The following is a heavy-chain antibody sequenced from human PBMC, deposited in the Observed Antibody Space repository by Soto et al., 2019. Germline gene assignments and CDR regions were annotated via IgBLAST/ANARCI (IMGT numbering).Heavy chain of an antibody. CDR1: GGTFNGYG. Sequence: QVQLVQSGAVVKKPGSSVEVSCKASGGTFNGYGISWVRQAPGPGLEWMGGTVPVFDTSKYAPRFQGRVTVTAEKTPRTAYMELSSVRSDDTSLYFCPRGVSNSGAYYTGPSAYDNCGQGTLVIVS. V-gene: IGHV1-69*06. J-gene: IGHJ3*02. CDR2: TVPVFDTS. CDR3: PRGVSNSGAYYTGPSAYDN. D-gene: IGHD3-10*01.